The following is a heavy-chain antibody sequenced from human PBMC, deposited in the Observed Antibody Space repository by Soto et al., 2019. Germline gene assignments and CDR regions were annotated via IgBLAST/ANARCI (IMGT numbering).Heavy chain of an antibody. CDR3: AKADSSGYYYFDY. D-gene: IGHD3-22*01. CDR2: ISYDGSNK. Sequence: QVQLVESGEGVVQPGRSLRLSCAASGFTFSSYGVHWVRQAPGKGLEWVAVISYDGSNKYYADSVKGRFTISRDNSKNTLYLQMNSLRAEDTAVYYCAKADSSGYYYFDYWGQGTLVTVSS. J-gene: IGHJ4*02. V-gene: IGHV3-30*18. CDR1: GFTFSSYG.